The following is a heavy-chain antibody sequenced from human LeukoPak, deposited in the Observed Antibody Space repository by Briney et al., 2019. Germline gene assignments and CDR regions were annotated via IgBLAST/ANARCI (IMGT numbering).Heavy chain of an antibody. CDR2: IRYDGSNK. V-gene: IGHV3-30*02. D-gene: IGHD3/OR15-3a*01. Sequence: PGGSLRLSCAASGFTFSNYGMHWVRQAPGKGLEWVAFIRYDGSNKFYADSVKGRFTISRDNSKNTLYLQMNSLRAEDTAVCYCAVEQFGRQAYFDYWGQGTLVTVSS. J-gene: IGHJ4*02. CDR3: AVEQFGRQAYFDY. CDR1: GFTFSNYG.